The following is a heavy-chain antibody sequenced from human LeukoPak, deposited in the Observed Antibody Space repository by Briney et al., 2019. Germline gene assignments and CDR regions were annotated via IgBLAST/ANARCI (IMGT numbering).Heavy chain of an antibody. Sequence: PGRSLRLSCAASGFTFSSYGMHWVRQAPGKGLEWVAVIWYDGSNKYYADSVKGRFTISRDNSKNTLYLQMNSLRAEDTAVYYCARAVGDGILDAFDIWGQGTMVTVSS. CDR1: GFTFSSYG. CDR3: ARAVGDGILDAFDI. V-gene: IGHV3-33*01. J-gene: IGHJ3*02. D-gene: IGHD1-14*01. CDR2: IWYDGSNK.